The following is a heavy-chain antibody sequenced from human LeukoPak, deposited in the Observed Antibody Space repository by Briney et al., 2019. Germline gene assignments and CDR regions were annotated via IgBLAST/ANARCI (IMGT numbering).Heavy chain of an antibody. Sequence: GGSLRLSCAASGFTFYDYAMHWVRQAPGKGLEWVSRISGDGGSTYYADSVKGRFTISRDNAKNTLYLQMNSLRAEDTAVYYCARVPRMGATEGYYYYGMDVWGQGTTVTAS. V-gene: IGHV3-43*02. D-gene: IGHD1-26*01. J-gene: IGHJ6*02. CDR1: GFTFYDYA. CDR2: ISGDGGST. CDR3: ARVPRMGATEGYYYYGMDV.